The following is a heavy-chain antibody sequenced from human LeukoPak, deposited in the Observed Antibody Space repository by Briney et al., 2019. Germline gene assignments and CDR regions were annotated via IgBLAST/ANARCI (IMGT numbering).Heavy chain of an antibody. Sequence: PGGSLRLSCAASGFTFNSYAMSWARQAPEKGLEWVATISGSGGGTYYADSVKGRFTISRDNSKNTLYLQMNSLRAEDTAVYYCARDHSSGWYSDYFDYWGQGTLVTVSS. CDR3: ARDHSSGWYSDYFDY. D-gene: IGHD6-19*01. J-gene: IGHJ4*02. V-gene: IGHV3-23*01. CDR1: GFTFNSYA. CDR2: ISGSGGGT.